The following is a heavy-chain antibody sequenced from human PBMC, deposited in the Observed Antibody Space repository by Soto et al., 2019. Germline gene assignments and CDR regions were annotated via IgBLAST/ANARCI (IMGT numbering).Heavy chain of an antibody. V-gene: IGHV1-24*01. CDR3: ATEYYDSSGYREVSYGMDV. Sequence: GASVKVSCKASGDTSNNYPVTWVRQAPGQGLEWMGGFNPEEGEPNYAQKFQGRVTLTEDQSTDTAYMELSSLRSEDTAVYYCATEYYDSSGYREVSYGMDVWGQGTTVTGSS. J-gene: IGHJ6*02. D-gene: IGHD3-22*01. CDR1: GDTSNNYP. CDR2: FNPEEGEP.